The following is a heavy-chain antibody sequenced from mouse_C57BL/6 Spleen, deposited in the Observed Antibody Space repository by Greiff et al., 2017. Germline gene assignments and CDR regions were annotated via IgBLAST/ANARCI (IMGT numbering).Heavy chain of an antibody. Sequence: QVQLQQPGAELVMPGASVKLSCKASGYTFTSYWMHWVKQRPGQGLEWIGEIDPSDSYTNYNQKFKGKSTLTVDKSSSTAYMQLSSLTSEASAVYYCARKVVTTGYYFDYWGQGTTLTVSS. V-gene: IGHV1-69*01. CDR3: ARKVVTTGYYFDY. CDR1: GYTFTSYW. D-gene: IGHD2-2*01. J-gene: IGHJ2*01. CDR2: IDPSDSYT.